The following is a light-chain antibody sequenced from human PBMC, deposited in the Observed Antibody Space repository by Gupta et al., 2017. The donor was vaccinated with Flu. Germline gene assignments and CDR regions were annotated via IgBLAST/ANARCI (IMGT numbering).Light chain of an antibody. V-gene: IGKV1-33*01. CDR3: QEYDGHPLT. CDR2: DAS. CDR1: HDINHS. J-gene: IGKJ4*01. Sequence: IQMTQSPSSLSASVGDRVTITCQASHDINHSLNWYQQTPGKAPRLLVYDASKLETGVPSRFSGGGSGTHFAFTITSLQTEDIATYYCQEYDGHPLTFGGGTRVEIK.